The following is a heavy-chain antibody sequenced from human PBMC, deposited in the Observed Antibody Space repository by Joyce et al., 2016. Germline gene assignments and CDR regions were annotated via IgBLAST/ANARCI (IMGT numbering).Heavy chain of an antibody. D-gene: IGHD5-12*01. V-gene: IGHV3-74*01. CDR2: IDRHGSSL. Sequence: EVQLVESGGGLVQPGGSLTLSCATSGFTFSAYWMHWVRQVPGKGLMWVSRIDRHGSSLNYADSVKGRFTISRDNAKSTLFLQMNSLRGEDTAMYYCVRDVKYESGLFDYWGQGILVTVSS. J-gene: IGHJ4*02. CDR3: VRDVKYESGLFDY. CDR1: GFTFSAYW.